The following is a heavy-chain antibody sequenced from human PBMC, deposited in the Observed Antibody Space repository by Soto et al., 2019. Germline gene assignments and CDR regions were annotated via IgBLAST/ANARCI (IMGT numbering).Heavy chain of an antibody. D-gene: IGHD3-9*01. J-gene: IGHJ4*02. CDR3: ARDGMHWFHNPV. Sequence: QVQLQESGPGLVKPSQTLSLTCTVSGGSISSGGYYWSWIRQHPGKGLEWIGYIYYSGSTYYNPSLKSRVTISADTSKNQFSLKLSSVTAADTAAYYCARDGMHWFHNPVWGQGTLVTVSS. CDR2: IYYSGST. CDR1: GGSISSGGYY. V-gene: IGHV4-31*03.